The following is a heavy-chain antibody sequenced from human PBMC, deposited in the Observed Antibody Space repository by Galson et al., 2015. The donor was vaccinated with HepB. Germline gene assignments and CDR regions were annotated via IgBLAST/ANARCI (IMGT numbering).Heavy chain of an antibody. CDR3: AKDPRPRSGITMIVPVVRY. CDR1: GFTFSSYG. D-gene: IGHD3-22*01. Sequence: SLRLSCAASGFTFSSYGMHWVRQAPGKGLEWVAVISYDGSNKYYADSVKGRFTISRDNSKNTLYVQMNSLRAEDTAVYYCAKDPRPRSGITMIVPVVRYWGQGTLVTVSS. V-gene: IGHV3-30*18. CDR2: ISYDGSNK. J-gene: IGHJ4*02.